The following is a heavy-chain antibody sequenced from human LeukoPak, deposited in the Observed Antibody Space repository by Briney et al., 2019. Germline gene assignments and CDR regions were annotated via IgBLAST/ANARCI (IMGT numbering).Heavy chain of an antibody. J-gene: IGHJ4*02. CDR1: GGSISSYY. CDR2: IYYSGST. Sequence: PSETLSLTCTVSGGSISSYYWSWIRQPPGKGLEWIGYIYYSGSTNYNPSLKSRVTISVDTSKNQFSLKLSSVTAADTAVYYCARAGRFEIDYWGQGTLVTVSS. CDR3: ARAGRFEIDY. V-gene: IGHV4-59*01.